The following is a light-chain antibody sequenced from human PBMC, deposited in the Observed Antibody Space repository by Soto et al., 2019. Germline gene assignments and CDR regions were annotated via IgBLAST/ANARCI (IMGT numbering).Light chain of an antibody. J-gene: IGKJ1*01. V-gene: IGKV3-20*01. Sequence: EIVLTQSPGTLSLSPGERARLSCRASQRISSSYLAWYQQKPGQAPRLLIQGASSRATGIPDRFSGSGSGTDFTLTISRLEPEDFAVYYCQQFGSSAWTFGQGTKVDIK. CDR1: QRISSSY. CDR3: QQFGSSAWT. CDR2: GAS.